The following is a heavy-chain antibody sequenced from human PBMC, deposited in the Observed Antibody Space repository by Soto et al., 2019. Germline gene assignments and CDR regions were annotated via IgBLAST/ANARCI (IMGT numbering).Heavy chain of an antibody. J-gene: IGHJ4*02. CDR3: ASPKVTSSWSSDY. V-gene: IGHV3-23*01. Sequence: EVQLLQSGGELVQPGESLRLACAASGFIFNKYAMTWVRQAPGKGLEWVSAISGDGDTTYYADSVKGRFTISRDNSKNTLFLQMNSLRDEDTALYYGASPKVTSSWSSDYWGQGTLVTVSS. CDR1: GFIFNKYA. D-gene: IGHD6-13*01. CDR2: ISGDGDTT.